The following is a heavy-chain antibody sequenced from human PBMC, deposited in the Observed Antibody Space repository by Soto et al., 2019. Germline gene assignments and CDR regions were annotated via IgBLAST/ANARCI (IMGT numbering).Heavy chain of an antibody. CDR1: GFTFSSYS. V-gene: IGHV3-21*01. D-gene: IGHD2-15*01. J-gene: IGHJ6*03. CDR2: ISSSSSYI. Sequence: EVQLVESGGGLVKPGGSLRLSCAASGFTFSSYSMNWVRQAPGKGLEWVSSISSSSSYIYYADSVKGRFTISRDNAKNSLDLQRNSQRAEDTAGYYCARDPGDVAADALDFYYYMDVWGKRATVTVSS. CDR3: ARDPGDVAADALDFYYYMDV.